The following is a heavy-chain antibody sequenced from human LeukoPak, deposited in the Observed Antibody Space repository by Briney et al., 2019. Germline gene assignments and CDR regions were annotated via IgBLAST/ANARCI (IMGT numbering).Heavy chain of an antibody. Sequence: GESLKISCKASGYKFTSYWIGWVRQMPGKGPEWMGIIYPDDSDIRYSPSFQGQVTISADKSLSTAYLQWSSLKASDSAMYYCARHPYDVFAGYYLDYWGQGTPVTVSS. CDR2: IYPDDSDI. CDR1: GYKFTSYW. CDR3: ARHPYDVFAGYYLDY. J-gene: IGHJ4*02. D-gene: IGHD3-16*01. V-gene: IGHV5-51*01.